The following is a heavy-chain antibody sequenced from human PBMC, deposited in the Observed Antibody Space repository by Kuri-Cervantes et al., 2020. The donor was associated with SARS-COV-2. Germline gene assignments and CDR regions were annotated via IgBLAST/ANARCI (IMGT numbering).Heavy chain of an antibody. CDR1: GYSFTSYW. J-gene: IGHJ4*02. Sequence: GSLRLSCKGSGYSFTSYWIGWVRQMPGKGLEWMGIIYPGDSDTRYSPSFQGQVTISADKSIGTAYLQWSSLKASDTVMYYCARQSADCSSTSCYIDYWGQGTLVTVSS. CDR2: IYPGDSDT. D-gene: IGHD2-2*02. CDR3: ARQSADCSSTSCYIDY. V-gene: IGHV5-51*01.